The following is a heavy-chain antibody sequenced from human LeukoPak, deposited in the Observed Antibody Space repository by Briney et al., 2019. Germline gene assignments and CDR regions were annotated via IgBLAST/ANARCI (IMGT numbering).Heavy chain of an antibody. J-gene: IGHJ4*02. V-gene: IGHV1-18*01. CDR3: ARVLSRRRVIAVAGSGVLYYFDY. CDR1: GYTFTSYG. Sequence: ASVKVSCKASGYTFTSYGISWVRQAPGQGLEWMGWISAYNGNTNYAQKLQGRVTMTTDTSTSTAYMELRSLRSDDTAVYYCARVLSRRRVIAVAGSGVLYYFDYWGQGTLVTVSS. D-gene: IGHD6-19*01. CDR2: ISAYNGNT.